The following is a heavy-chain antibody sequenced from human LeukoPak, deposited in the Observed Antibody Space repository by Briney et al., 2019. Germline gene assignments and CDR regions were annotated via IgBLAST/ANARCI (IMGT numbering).Heavy chain of an antibody. CDR3: AGEYSSSSTFDY. V-gene: IGHV3-7*01. CDR1: GFNFKSFW. J-gene: IGHJ4*02. D-gene: IGHD6-6*01. CDR2: INNDGSDK. Sequence: GGSLRLSCAASGFNFKSFWLNWVRQVPGKGLEWVANINNDGSDKYYVDSVKGRFTISRDNAKNSLYLQMNSLRAEDTAVYYCAGEYSSSSTFDYWGQGTLVTVSS.